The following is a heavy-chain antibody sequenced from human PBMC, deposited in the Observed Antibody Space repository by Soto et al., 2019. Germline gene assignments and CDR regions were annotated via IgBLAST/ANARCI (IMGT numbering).Heavy chain of an antibody. V-gene: IGHV4-31*03. CDR3: ASDEDHGSGLSGGMDV. D-gene: IGHD3-10*01. CDR2: IYHSGTT. CDR1: GGSISSDDFF. Sequence: QVQLQESGPGLVKPSETLSLSCNVSGGSISSDDFFWSWVRQHPARGLEWIGYIYHSGTTYYNPSPQTRITISVDTSKNQSSPKLRSVTAADTAVYFCASDEDHGSGLSGGMDVWGQGTAVTVS. J-gene: IGHJ6*02.